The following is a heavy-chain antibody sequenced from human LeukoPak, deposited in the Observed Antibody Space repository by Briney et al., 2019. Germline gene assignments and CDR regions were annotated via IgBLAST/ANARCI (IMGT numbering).Heavy chain of an antibody. D-gene: IGHD2-21*02. V-gene: IGHV3-48*03. CDR3: ARGSSMVVVTALRGSGRDV. Sequence: GGSLRLSCAASGFTFSSYEMNWVRQAPGKGLEWVSYISSSGSTIYYADSVKGRFTISRDNAKNSLYLQMNSLRAEDPAVYYCARGSSMVVVTALRGSGRDVWGREPRVRVS. CDR1: GFTFSSYE. J-gene: IGHJ6*02. CDR2: ISSSGSTI.